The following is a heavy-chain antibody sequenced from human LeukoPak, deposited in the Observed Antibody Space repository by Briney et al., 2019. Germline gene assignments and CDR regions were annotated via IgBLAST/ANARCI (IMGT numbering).Heavy chain of an antibody. J-gene: IGHJ4*02. D-gene: IGHD1-26*01. Sequence: GGSLRLSCAASGSTFSSYAMSWVRQAPGKGLEWVSAISGSGGSTYYADSVKGRFTISRDNSKNTLYLQMNSLRAEDSLGAEDTAVYYCARDRSGYFDYWGQGTLVTVSS. V-gene: IGHV3-23*01. CDR2: ISGSGGST. CDR1: GSTFSSYA. CDR3: TAVYYCARDRSGYFDY.